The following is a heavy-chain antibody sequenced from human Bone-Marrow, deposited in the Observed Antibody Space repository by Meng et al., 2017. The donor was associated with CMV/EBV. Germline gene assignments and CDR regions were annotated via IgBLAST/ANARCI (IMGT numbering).Heavy chain of an antibody. J-gene: IGHJ4*02. CDR1: GFPFSDYY. CDR3: ARLRGSGSYYGY. V-gene: IGHV3-11*06. CDR2: ISSSSSYT. Sequence: CAASGFPFSDYYMGWIRQAPGKGLEWVSYISSSSSYTNYADSVKGRFTISRDNAKNSLYLQMNSLRAEDTAVYYCARLRGSGSYYGYWGQGTLVTVSS. D-gene: IGHD1-26*01.